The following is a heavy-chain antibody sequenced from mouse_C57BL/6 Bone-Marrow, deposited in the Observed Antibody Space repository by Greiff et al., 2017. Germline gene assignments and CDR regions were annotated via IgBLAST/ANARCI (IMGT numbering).Heavy chain of an antibody. Sequence: QVQLQQSGAELVRPGSSVKLSCKASGYTFTSSWMDWVKQRPGQGLEWIGNIYPSDSETHYNQKFKDKATLTVDKSSSTAYMQLSSLTSEDSAVXYCARYGTGAMDYWGQGTSVTVSS. CDR1: GYTFTSSW. D-gene: IGHD1-1*01. V-gene: IGHV1-61*01. CDR3: ARYGTGAMDY. CDR2: IYPSDSET. J-gene: IGHJ4*01.